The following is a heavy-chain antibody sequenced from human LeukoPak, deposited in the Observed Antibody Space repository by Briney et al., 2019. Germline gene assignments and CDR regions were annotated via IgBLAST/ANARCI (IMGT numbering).Heavy chain of an antibody. CDR2: ISGSGGST. V-gene: IGHV3-23*01. Sequence: GGSLRLSCAASGFTFSSYVMSWVRQAPGKGLEWVSAISGSGGSTYYADSVKGRFTISRDNAKNSLYLQMNSLRAEDTAVYYCARLGGGDWFDPWGQGTLVTVSS. J-gene: IGHJ5*02. D-gene: IGHD1-26*01. CDR3: ARLGGGDWFDP. CDR1: GFTFSSYV.